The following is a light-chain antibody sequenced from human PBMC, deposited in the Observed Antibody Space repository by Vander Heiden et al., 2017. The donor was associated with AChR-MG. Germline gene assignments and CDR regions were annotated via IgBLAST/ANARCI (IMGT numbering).Light chain of an antibody. CDR1: STNIGAGYD. CDR3: QSYDSSLSGSGV. Sequence: QSVLPQPPSVSAAPGQTVTITCTGSSTNIGAGYDVHWYQQLPGTAPKLLIYGNSNRPSGVPDRFSGSKSGTSASLAITGLQAEDEADYDCQSYDSSLSGSGVFGGGTKLTVL. CDR2: GNS. J-gene: IGLJ2*01. V-gene: IGLV1-40*01.